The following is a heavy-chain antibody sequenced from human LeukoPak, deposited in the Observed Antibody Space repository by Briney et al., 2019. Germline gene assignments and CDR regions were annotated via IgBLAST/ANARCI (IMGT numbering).Heavy chain of an antibody. CDR1: GGSLSSYY. V-gene: IGHV4-59*01. D-gene: IGHD5-12*01. CDR3: ARRIVATSGGFDY. CDR2: VYYTGTT. Sequence: SETLSLTCTVSGGSLSSYYWSWIRHPPGNGLVGIGYVYYTGTTNYNPSLKSPVAISIDPSKNQFSLKLSSMTAADTAVYYCARRIVATSGGFDYWGQGTLVTVSS. J-gene: IGHJ4*02.